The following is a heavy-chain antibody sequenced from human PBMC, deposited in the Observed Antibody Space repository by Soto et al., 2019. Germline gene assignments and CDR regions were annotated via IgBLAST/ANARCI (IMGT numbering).Heavy chain of an antibody. D-gene: IGHD1-26*01. CDR1: GGSISSYD. Sequence: SETLSLTCTVSGGSISSYDWSWIRQPPGKGLEWIGYIYYSGSTNYNPSLKSRVTISVDTSKNQFSLKLSSVTAADTDVYYCASSIVGATRFDYWGQGTLVTVSS. CDR2: IYYSGST. J-gene: IGHJ4*02. V-gene: IGHV4-59*01. CDR3: ASSIVGATRFDY.